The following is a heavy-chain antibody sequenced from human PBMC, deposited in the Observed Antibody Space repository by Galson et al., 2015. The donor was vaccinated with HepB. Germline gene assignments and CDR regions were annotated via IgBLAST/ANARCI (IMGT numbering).Heavy chain of an antibody. CDR1: GYAFTSYG. CDR2: ISPYNGNT. CDR3: ARDLVMATYNTLVGP. V-gene: IGHV1-18*04. Sequence: SVKVSCKASGYAFTSYGITWVRQAPGQGLEWMGWISPYNGNTNYAQQLQGRVTMTTDTSTSTAYMELRSLRSDDTAVYFCARDLVMATYNTLVGPWGQGTLVTVSS. D-gene: IGHD5-24*01. J-gene: IGHJ5*02.